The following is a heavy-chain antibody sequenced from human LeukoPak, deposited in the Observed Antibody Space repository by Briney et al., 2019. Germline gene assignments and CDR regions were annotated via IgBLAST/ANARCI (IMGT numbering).Heavy chain of an antibody. CDR3: ARDESRLVRGAIDY. CDR1: GFTFSSYS. J-gene: IGHJ4*02. Sequence: GGSLRLSCAASGFTFSSYSMNWVRQAPGKGLEWVSSITSGSSYIYYADAVEGRFTISRDNAKKSLYLQMNSLRAEDTAVYYCARDESRLVRGAIDYWGQGTLVTVSS. V-gene: IGHV3-21*01. D-gene: IGHD4/OR15-4a*01. CDR2: ITSGSSYI.